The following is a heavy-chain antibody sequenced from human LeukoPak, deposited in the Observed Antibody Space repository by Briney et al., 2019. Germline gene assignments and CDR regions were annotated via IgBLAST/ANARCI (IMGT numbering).Heavy chain of an antibody. CDR3: ARGGRWIQLWLDY. D-gene: IGHD5-18*01. J-gene: IGHJ4*02. CDR2: ISYDGSNK. Sequence: GGSLRLSCAASGFTFSSYAMHWVRQAPGKGREWVAVISYDGSNKYYADSVKGRFTISRDNSKNTLYLQMNSLRAEDTAVYYCARGGRWIQLWLDYWGQGTLVTVSS. V-gene: IGHV3-30-3*01. CDR1: GFTFSSYA.